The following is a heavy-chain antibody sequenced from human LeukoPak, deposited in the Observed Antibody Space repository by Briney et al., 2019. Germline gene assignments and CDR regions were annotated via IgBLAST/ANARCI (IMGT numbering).Heavy chain of an antibody. Sequence: ASVKVSCKASGGTFSSYAISWVRQAPGQGLEWMGGIIPIFGTANYAQKFQGRVTITTDESTSTAYMELSSLRSEDTAVYYCASLGHIASAGTGDYWGQGTLVTVSS. V-gene: IGHV1-69*05. D-gene: IGHD6-13*01. CDR3: ASLGHIASAGTGDY. CDR1: GGTFSSYA. CDR2: IIPIFGTA. J-gene: IGHJ4*02.